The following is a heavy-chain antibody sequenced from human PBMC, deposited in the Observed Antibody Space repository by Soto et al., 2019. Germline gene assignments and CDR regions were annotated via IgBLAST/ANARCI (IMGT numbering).Heavy chain of an antibody. J-gene: IGHJ4*02. D-gene: IGHD2-2*01. V-gene: IGHV3-23*01. CDR2: ISGSGGST. CDR3: AKDSCSSTSCYDY. CDR1: GFTFSSYA. Sequence: PGGSLRLSCAASGFTFSSYAMSWVRQAPGKGLEWVSAISGSGGSTYYADSVKGRFTISRDNSENTLYLQMNSLRAEDTAVYYCAKDSCSSTSCYDYWGQGTLVTVSS.